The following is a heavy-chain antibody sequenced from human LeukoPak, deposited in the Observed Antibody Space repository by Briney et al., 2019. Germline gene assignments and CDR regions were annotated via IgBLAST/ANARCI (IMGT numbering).Heavy chain of an antibody. CDR1: GGSISSSNW. J-gene: IGHJ5*02. D-gene: IGHD4-11*01. CDR2: IYHSGST. V-gene: IGHV4-4*02. CDR3: ARDRKTTVTPNWFDP. Sequence: SGTLSLTCAVSGGSISSSNWWSWVRQPPGKGLEWIGEIYHSGSTNYNPSLKSRVTISVDKSKNQFSLKLSSVTAADTAVYYCARDRKTTVTPNWFDPWGQGTLVTVSS.